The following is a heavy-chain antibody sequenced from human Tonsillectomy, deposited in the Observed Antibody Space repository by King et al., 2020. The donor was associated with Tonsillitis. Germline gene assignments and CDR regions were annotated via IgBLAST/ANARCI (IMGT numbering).Heavy chain of an antibody. V-gene: IGHV1-69*12. Sequence: QLVQSGAEVKKPGSSVKVSCKASGGTFSSYAISWVRQAPGQGLEWMGGIIPIFGTANYAQKFQGRVTITADESTSTAYMELSSLRSEDTAVYYCASTFANYRSPGILRSNYGMDVWGHGTTVTVSS. D-gene: IGHD3-16*02. J-gene: IGHJ6*02. CDR1: GGTFSSYA. CDR3: ASTFANYRSPGILRSNYGMDV. CDR2: IIPIFGTA.